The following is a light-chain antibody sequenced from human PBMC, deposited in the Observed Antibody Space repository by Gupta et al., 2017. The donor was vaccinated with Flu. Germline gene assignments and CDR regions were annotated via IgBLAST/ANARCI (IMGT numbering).Light chain of an antibody. Sequence: NSKSSQSVFYSSNNKNYLTWYQQKPGQPPKLLISWASTRQSAVPDRFSGSGSGTDFTLTISSLQAEDVAVYYCQQYYSTPLTFGGGTKVEIK. J-gene: IGKJ4*01. CDR1: QSVFYSSNNKNY. CDR3: QQYYSTPLT. V-gene: IGKV4-1*01. CDR2: WAS.